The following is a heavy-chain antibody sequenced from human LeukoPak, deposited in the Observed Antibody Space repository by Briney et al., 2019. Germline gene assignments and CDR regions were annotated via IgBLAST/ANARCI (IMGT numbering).Heavy chain of an antibody. CDR2: IYPNSGGT. J-gene: IGHJ4*02. CDR1: GYTFTGYY. CDR3: ARLYYDYVWGSYRFDY. D-gene: IGHD3-16*02. V-gene: IGHV1-2*02. Sequence: ASVKVSCKASGYTFTGYYMHWVRQAPGQGLEWMGWIYPNSGGTNYAQKFQGRVTMTRDTSISTAYMELSRLRSDDTAVYYCARLYYDYVWGSYRFDYWGQGTLVTVSS.